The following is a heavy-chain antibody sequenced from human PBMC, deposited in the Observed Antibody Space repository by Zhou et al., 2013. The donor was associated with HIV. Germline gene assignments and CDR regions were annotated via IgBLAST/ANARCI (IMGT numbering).Heavy chain of an antibody. D-gene: IGHD5-18*01. CDR1: GGSFSSYA. Sequence: QVQLVQSGAEVKKPGSSVKVSCKTSGGSFSSYAMNWVRQAPGQGLEWMGRIIPMFGTVNYTQKFQGRVTITADESTKTAYTELSSLRSEDTAIYYCAREEYSYANYYGMDVWGQGTTVTVSS. CDR2: IIPMFGTV. CDR3: AREEYSYANYYGMDV. J-gene: IGHJ6*02. V-gene: IGHV1-69*13.